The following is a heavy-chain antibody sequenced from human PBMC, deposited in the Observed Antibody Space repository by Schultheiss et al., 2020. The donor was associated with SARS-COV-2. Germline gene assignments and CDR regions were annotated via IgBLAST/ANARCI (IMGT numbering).Heavy chain of an antibody. CDR2: IYSGGST. V-gene: IGHV3-NL1*01. J-gene: IGHJ3*02. Sequence: GGSLRLSCAASGFTFSSYGMHWVRQAPGKGLEWVSVIYSGGSTYYADSVKGRFTISRDNSKNTLYLQMNSLRAEDTAVYYCARDRTTVSYDAFDIWGQGTMVTVSS. CDR1: GFTFSSYG. CDR3: ARDRTTVSYDAFDI. D-gene: IGHD4-11*01.